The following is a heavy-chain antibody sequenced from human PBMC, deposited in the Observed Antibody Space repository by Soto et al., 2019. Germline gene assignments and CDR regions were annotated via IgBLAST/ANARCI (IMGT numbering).Heavy chain of an antibody. CDR3: ARRGYTYGFDY. J-gene: IGHJ4*02. Sequence: QVQLVQSGAEVKKPGASVRVSCKASGYSFTAQFIHWVRQAPGQGLEWMGWLTPNSGNTHLAQKRQGRVSLTRDTSVSTAYRELSSLTSDDTAVYYCARRGYTYGFDYWGQGTLVTVSS. CDR2: LTPNSGNT. CDR1: GYSFTAQF. V-gene: IGHV1-2*02. D-gene: IGHD5-18*01.